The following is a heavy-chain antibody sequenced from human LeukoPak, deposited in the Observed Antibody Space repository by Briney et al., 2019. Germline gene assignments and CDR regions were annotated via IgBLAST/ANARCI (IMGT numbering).Heavy chain of an antibody. CDR1: GFIFSSYW. V-gene: IGHV3-74*01. CDR3: ARDTLGEGEDANYAVYYFDY. Sequence: GGSLRLSCAASGFIFSSYWMHWVRHAPGKGLAWVSRINTDGSSTSYADSVKGRFTISRDNGKNSLDLQMNSLRADDTAVYYCARDTLGEGEDANYAVYYFDYWGQGTVVTVSS. CDR2: INTDGSST. D-gene: IGHD4/OR15-4a*01. J-gene: IGHJ4*02.